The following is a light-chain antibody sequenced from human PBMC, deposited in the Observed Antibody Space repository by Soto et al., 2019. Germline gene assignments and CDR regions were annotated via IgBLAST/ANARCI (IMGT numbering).Light chain of an antibody. V-gene: IGKV3-11*01. CDR3: QQRSNWPLT. CDR1: QSVNSY. Sequence: EIVLTQSPATLSLSPGERATLSCRAGQSVNSYLAWYQQKPGQAPRLLIYDASNRATGIPARFSGSGSGTDFTLTISSLETEDFAVYYCQQRSNWPLTFGGGTKV. CDR2: DAS. J-gene: IGKJ4*01.